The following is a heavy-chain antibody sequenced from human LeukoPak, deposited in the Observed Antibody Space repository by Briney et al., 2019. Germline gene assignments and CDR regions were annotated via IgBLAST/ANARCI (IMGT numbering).Heavy chain of an antibody. Sequence: ASVKVSCKASGYTFTSYGISWVRQAPGQGLEWMGWINAGNGNTKYSQKFQGRVTITRDTSASTAYMELSSLRSEDTAVYYCARDYGGNFAFDIWGQGTMVTVSS. CDR2: INAGNGNT. J-gene: IGHJ3*02. CDR1: GYTFTSYG. V-gene: IGHV1-3*01. CDR3: ARDYGGNFAFDI. D-gene: IGHD4-23*01.